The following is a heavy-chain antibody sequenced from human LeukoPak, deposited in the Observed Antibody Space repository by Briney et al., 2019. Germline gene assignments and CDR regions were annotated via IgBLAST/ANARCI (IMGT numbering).Heavy chain of an antibody. CDR1: GFTFSSYS. J-gene: IGHJ4*02. D-gene: IGHD6-25*01. V-gene: IGHV3-21*01. CDR2: ISTRSSYI. Sequence: GGSLRLSCAASGFTFSSYSMNWVRQAPGEGLEWVSSISTRSSYIYCADSVKGRFTISRDNAKNSLYLQMNSLRAEDTAIYYCARDPAGGLRAAGVSLDYWGQGTLVTVSP. CDR3: ARDPAGGLRAAGVSLDY.